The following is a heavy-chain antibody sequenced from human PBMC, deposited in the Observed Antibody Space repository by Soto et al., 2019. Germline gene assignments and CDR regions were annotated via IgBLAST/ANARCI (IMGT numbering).Heavy chain of an antibody. CDR3: ARESGNYYFYGMVV. J-gene: IGHJ6*02. Sequence: GGSLRLSCAASGFTISSYGMHWVRQAPGKGLEWAAVTWFDGTIKYSADSVKGRFTISRDNSKNTLYLQMNSLSADDTAVYYCARESGNYYFYGMVVWGQGTSVTVSS. V-gene: IGHV3-33*01. CDR1: GFTISSYG. CDR2: TWFDGTIK.